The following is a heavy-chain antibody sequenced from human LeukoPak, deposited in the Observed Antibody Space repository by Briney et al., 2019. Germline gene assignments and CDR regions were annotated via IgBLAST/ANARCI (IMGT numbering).Heavy chain of an antibody. CDR1: GFTFSSYA. V-gene: IGHV3-48*01. J-gene: IGHJ4*02. D-gene: IGHD3-3*01. Sequence: AGGSLRLSCAASGFTFSSYAMSWVRQAPGKGLEWVSYISSSSSTIYYADSVKGRFTISRDNAKNSLYLQMNSLRAEDTAVYYCARDLSFLEWLPHPDHFDYWGQGTLVTVSS. CDR2: ISSSSSTI. CDR3: ARDLSFLEWLPHPDHFDY.